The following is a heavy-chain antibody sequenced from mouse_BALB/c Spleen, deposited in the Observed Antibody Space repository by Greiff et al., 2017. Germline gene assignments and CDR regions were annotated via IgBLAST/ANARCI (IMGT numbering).Heavy chain of an antibody. V-gene: IGHV5-9-3*01. Sequence: EVHLVESGGGLVKPGGSLKLSCAASGFTFSSYAMSWVRQTPEKRLEWVATISSGGSYTYYPDSVKGRFTISRDNAKNTLYLQMSSLRSEDTAMYYCARRYYGSSYGDAMDYWGQGTSVTVSS. CDR3: ARRYYGSSYGDAMDY. J-gene: IGHJ4*01. CDR2: ISSGGSYT. D-gene: IGHD1-1*01. CDR1: GFTFSSYA.